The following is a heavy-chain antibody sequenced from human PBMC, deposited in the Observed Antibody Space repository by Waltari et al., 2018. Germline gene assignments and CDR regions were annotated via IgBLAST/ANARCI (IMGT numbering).Heavy chain of an antibody. J-gene: IGHJ4*02. Sequence: QVQLVQSGAEVKKPGASVKVSCKASGYTFTGYYMHWVRQAPGQGLEWMGRINPNSGGTNYAQKFQGRVTMTRDTSTDTAYMELSSLRSEDTAVYYCATSNLAYANYDYWGQGTLVTVS. D-gene: IGHD2-2*01. CDR2: INPNSGGT. V-gene: IGHV1-2*06. CDR3: ATSNLAYANYDY. CDR1: GYTFTGYY.